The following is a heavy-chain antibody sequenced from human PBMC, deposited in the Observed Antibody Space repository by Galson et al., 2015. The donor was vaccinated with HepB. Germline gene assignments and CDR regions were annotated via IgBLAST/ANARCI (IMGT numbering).Heavy chain of an antibody. CDR2: ILYDGSDK. CDR1: GFTFNNSA. CDR3: ARSSGAAALYNWFDP. Sequence: SLRLSCADSGFTFNNSAMHWVRQAPGKGLEWVAAILYDGSDKYYAESVKGRFTISRDNSTNTLYLQMNSLRVDDTAVFYCARSSGAAALYNWFDPWGQGTLVTVTS. V-gene: IGHV3-30-3*01. D-gene: IGHD6-13*01. J-gene: IGHJ5*02.